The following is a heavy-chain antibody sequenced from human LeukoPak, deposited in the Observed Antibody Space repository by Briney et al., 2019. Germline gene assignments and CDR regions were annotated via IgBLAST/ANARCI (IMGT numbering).Heavy chain of an antibody. CDR2: IYYSGST. Sequence: PSETLSLTCTVSGGSISSSSYYWGWIRLPPGKGLEWIGSIYYSGSTYYNPSLKSRVTISVDTSKNQFSLKLSSVTAADTAVYYCARQAAVVVVAATRGDVPFDYWGQGTLVTVSS. V-gene: IGHV4-39*01. CDR3: ARQAAVVVVAATRGDVPFDY. J-gene: IGHJ4*02. CDR1: GGSISSSSYY. D-gene: IGHD2-15*01.